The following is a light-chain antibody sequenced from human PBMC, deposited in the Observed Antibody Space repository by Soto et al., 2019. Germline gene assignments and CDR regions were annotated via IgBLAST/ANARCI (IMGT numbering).Light chain of an antibody. Sequence: ETVMTQSPGTLSVSVGDRVTLSCRASQSVSSDLAWYQQKSGQAPRLLVFGASTRATGIPARFRGSGTGTEFTLTISSLQSEDFAVYYCQQCRNWPYTFGQGTKLEIK. J-gene: IGKJ2*01. V-gene: IGKV3-15*01. CDR1: QSVSSD. CDR3: QQCRNWPYT. CDR2: GAS.